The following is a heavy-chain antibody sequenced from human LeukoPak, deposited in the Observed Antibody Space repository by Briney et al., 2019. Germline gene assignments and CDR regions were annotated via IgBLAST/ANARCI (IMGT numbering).Heavy chain of an antibody. CDR3: AREARGYSYGARYDIDY. Sequence: PGGSLRLSCAASGFTFSSYTMNWVRQAPGKGLEWVSYISTASSAIGYADSVKGRFTVSRDNAKNSLYLQMNSLRAEDTAVYYCAREARGYSYGARYDIDYWGQGTLVTVSS. J-gene: IGHJ4*02. V-gene: IGHV3-48*01. CDR2: ISTASSAI. D-gene: IGHD5-18*01. CDR1: GFTFSSYT.